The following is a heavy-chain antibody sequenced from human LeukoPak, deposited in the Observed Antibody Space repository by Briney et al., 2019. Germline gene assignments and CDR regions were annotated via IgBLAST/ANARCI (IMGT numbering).Heavy chain of an antibody. J-gene: IGHJ4*02. Sequence: GESLRLSCTASGFTFSNFWMGWVRQAPGKGLEWVSVITGSGGFTQYADSVKGRFTISRDNSKNTVYLQMDSLRVEDTALYYCVRSLDYWGQGTLVTVSS. V-gene: IGHV3-23*01. CDR1: GFTFSNFW. CDR2: ITGSGGFT. CDR3: VRSLDY.